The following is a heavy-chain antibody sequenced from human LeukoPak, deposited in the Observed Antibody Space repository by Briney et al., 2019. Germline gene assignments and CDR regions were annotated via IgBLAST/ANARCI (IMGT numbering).Heavy chain of an antibody. CDR2: ISGSSSYI. J-gene: IGHJ4*02. CDR1: EFTFSNYF. V-gene: IGHV3-21*01. CDR3: VRDGGVSGYDLLDY. D-gene: IGHD5-12*01. Sequence: SSGSLRLTCAASEFTFSNYFMNWIRQPPGKGLEWVSAISGSSSYIYYADSVKGRFTTSRDNAKNTLYLQMNSLRAEDTAVYYCVRDGGVSGYDLLDYWGQGTLVTVSS.